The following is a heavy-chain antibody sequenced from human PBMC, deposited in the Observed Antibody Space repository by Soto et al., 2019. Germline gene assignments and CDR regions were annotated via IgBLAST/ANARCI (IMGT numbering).Heavy chain of an antibody. V-gene: IGHV3-9*01. CDR2: ISWNSGSI. J-gene: IGHJ3*02. D-gene: IGHD3-22*01. CDR3: AKVRSSGYYYGREKDAFDI. CDR1: GFTFDGYA. Sequence: GGSLRLSCAASGFTFDGYAMQWVRQAPGKGLEWVSGISWNSGSIGYADSVKGRFTISRDNAKNSLYLQMNSLRAEDTALYYCAKVRSSGYYYGREKDAFDIWGQGTMVTVSS.